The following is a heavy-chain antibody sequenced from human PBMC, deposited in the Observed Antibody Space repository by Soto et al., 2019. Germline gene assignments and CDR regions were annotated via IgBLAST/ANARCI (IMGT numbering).Heavy chain of an antibody. D-gene: IGHD6-19*01. CDR3: AKSHTTSGWYVTTDY. V-gene: IGHV3-9*01. CDR2: ISWNSGSI. CDR1: GFTFGDYA. Sequence: GGSLRLSCAASGFTFGDYAMQWVRQAPGKGLEWVSAISWNSGSIDYADSVKGRFTIFRDNAKNSLYLQMNSLRAEDTALYYCAKSHTTSGWYVTTDYWGQGTRVTVSS. J-gene: IGHJ4*02.